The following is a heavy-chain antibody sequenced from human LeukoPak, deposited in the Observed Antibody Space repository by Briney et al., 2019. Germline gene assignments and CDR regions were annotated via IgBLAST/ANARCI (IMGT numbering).Heavy chain of an antibody. J-gene: IGHJ6*03. D-gene: IGHD6-13*01. V-gene: IGHV1-69*05. CDR3: ARVTVHRIAAAGTFYYYMDV. CDR2: IIPIFGTA. CDR1: GGTFSSYA. Sequence: SVKVSCKASGGTFSSYAISWVRQAPGQGHEWMGGIIPIFGTANYAQKFQGRVTITTDESTSTAYMELSSLRSEDTAVYYCARVTVHRIAAAGTFYYYMDVWGKGTTVTVSS.